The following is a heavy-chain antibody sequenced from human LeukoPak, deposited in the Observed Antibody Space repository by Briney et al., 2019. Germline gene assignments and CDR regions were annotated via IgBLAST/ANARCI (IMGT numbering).Heavy chain of an antibody. J-gene: IGHJ6*02. Sequence: ASVKVSCKASGYTFTSYGISWVRQAPGQGLEWMGWISAYNGNTNYAQKLQGRVTMTTDTSTSTAYMELRSLRSDDTAVYYCARDSVIAVAARWGVYYHYGMDVWGQGTTVTVSS. V-gene: IGHV1-18*01. CDR1: GYTFTSYG. D-gene: IGHD6-19*01. CDR3: ARDSVIAVAARWGVYYHYGMDV. CDR2: ISAYNGNT.